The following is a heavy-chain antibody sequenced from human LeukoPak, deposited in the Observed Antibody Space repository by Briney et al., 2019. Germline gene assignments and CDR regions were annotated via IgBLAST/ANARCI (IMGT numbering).Heavy chain of an antibody. CDR1: GFTFSSYA. D-gene: IGHD5-12*01. CDR2: ISYDGSNK. CDR3: AKDYGSGYPPYYFDY. J-gene: IGHJ4*02. V-gene: IGHV3-30-3*01. Sequence: GGSLRLSCAASGFTFSSYAMHWVRQAPGKGLEWVAVISYDGSNKYYADSVKGRFTISRDNSKNTLYLQMNSLRAEDTAVYYCAKDYGSGYPPYYFDYWGQGTLVTVS.